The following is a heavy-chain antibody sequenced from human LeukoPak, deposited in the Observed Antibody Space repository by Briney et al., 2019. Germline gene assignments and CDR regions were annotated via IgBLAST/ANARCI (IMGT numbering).Heavy chain of an antibody. CDR3: SSQISRGGN. CDR2: ITPDGSST. Sequence: GGSLRLSCAASGFSFSSYWMHWVRQVPGKGPEWVSHITPDGSSTNYADSVKGRFTISRDNAKNTLYLQMNSLRAEDTAVYYCSSQISRGGNWGQGTLVTVSS. D-gene: IGHD3-16*01. V-gene: IGHV3-74*01. J-gene: IGHJ4*02. CDR1: GFSFSSYW.